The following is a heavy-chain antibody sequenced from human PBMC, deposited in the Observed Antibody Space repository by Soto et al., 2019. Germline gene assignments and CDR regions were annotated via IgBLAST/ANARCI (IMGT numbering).Heavy chain of an antibody. V-gene: IGHV1-18*01. CDR1: GYTFTSFG. Sequence: VASVKVSCKASGYTFTSFGISWVRQAPGQGPEFMGWITISNGNTSYARNFQDRVTMTTDTSASTAYMELRSLRSDDTAVYYCARFLQLRPLDYWGQGTLVTVSS. CDR3: ARFLQLRPLDY. CDR2: ITISNGNT. J-gene: IGHJ4*02. D-gene: IGHD1-1*01.